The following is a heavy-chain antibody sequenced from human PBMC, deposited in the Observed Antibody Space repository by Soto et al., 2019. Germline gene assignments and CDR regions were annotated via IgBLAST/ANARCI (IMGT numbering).Heavy chain of an antibody. CDR3: ARINWSGSSWYYFDY. CDR2: VHHSGST. D-gene: IGHD6-13*01. CDR1: GGSFSGYY. J-gene: IGHJ4*02. Sequence: SETLSLTCAVYGGSFSGYYWSWIRQPPGKGLEWIGEVHHSGSTNYNSSLESRVSISVDTSKNQFSLKVTSVTAADTAVYYCARINWSGSSWYYFDYWGQGTLVTVSS. V-gene: IGHV4-34*01.